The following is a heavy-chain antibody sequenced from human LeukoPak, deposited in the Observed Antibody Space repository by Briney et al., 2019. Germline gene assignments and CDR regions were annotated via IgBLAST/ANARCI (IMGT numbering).Heavy chain of an antibody. Sequence: SETLSLTCTVSGGSISSYYWSWIRQPPGKGLEWIGYIYYSGSTNYNPSLKSRVTISVDTSKNQFSLKLSSVTAADTAVYYCARRSGLWFGVSPDACDSWGQGTMVTVYS. D-gene: IGHD3-10*01. CDR2: IYYSGST. V-gene: IGHV4-59*01. CDR3: ARRSGLWFGVSPDACDS. J-gene: IGHJ3*02. CDR1: GGSISSYY.